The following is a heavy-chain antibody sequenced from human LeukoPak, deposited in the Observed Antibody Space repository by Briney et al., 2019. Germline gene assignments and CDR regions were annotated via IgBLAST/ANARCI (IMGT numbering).Heavy chain of an antibody. J-gene: IGHJ4*02. V-gene: IGHV3-23*01. CDR1: GFTFGSYA. CDR2: ISPSSGT. Sequence: GGSLRLSCAASGFTFGSYAMRWVRRAPGKGLEWVSAISPSSGTFYADSVKGRFTISRDNSKNTLYLQMNSLRAEDTAVYYCARPQSSSGYYWPFDDWGQGTLVTVSS. D-gene: IGHD3-22*01. CDR3: ARPQSSSGYYWPFDD.